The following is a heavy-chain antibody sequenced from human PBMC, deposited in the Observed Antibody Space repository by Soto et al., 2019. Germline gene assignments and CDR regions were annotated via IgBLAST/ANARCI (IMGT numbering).Heavy chain of an antibody. CDR1: GFTFSSYA. J-gene: IGHJ6*02. CDR3: ARGWREQWLVHGGECSYGMDV. CDR2: ISYDGSNK. Sequence: QVQLVESGGGVVQPGRSLRLSCAASGFTFSSYAMHWVRQAPGKGLEWVAVISYDGSNKYYADSVKGRFTISRDNSKNTLYLQMDSLRAGDRAVYYCARGWREQWLVHGGECSYGMDVWGQGTTVTVSS. V-gene: IGHV3-30-3*01. D-gene: IGHD6-19*01.